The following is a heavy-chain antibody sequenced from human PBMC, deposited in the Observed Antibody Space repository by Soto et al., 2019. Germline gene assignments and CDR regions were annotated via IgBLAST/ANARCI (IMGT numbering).Heavy chain of an antibody. CDR3: AKDAHPRDGDCSVADY. D-gene: IGHD2-21*02. V-gene: IGHV4-59*01. J-gene: IGHJ4*02. Sequence: PSETLSLTCTVSGGSISSYYWSWIWQPPGKGLEWIGYIYYSGSTNYNPSVRGRFTISRDNSKHTLYLQMNSLRAEDTAVYYCAKDAHPRDGDCSVADYWGQGTLVTVSS. CDR1: GGSISSYY. CDR2: IYYSGST.